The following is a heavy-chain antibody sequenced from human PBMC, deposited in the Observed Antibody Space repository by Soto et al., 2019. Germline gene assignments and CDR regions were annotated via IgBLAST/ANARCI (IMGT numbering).Heavy chain of an antibody. CDR3: ARVDMVRGWAGTIQKQKKGYGMDV. Sequence: SETLSLTCAVYGGSFSGYYWSWIRQPPGKGLEWIGEINHSGSTNYNPSLKSRVTISVDTSKNQFSLKLSSVTAAGTAVYYCARVDMVRGWAGTIQKQKKGYGMDVWGQGTTVTVSS. J-gene: IGHJ6*02. D-gene: IGHD3-10*01. CDR1: GGSFSGYY. V-gene: IGHV4-34*01. CDR2: INHSGST.